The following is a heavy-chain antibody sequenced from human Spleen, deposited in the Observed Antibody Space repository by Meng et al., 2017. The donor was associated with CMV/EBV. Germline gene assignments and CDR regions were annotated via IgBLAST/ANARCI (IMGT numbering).Heavy chain of an antibody. CDR3: TTSRGIAARRDAFDI. J-gene: IGHJ3*02. D-gene: IGHD6-13*01. CDR2: IKSESDGGTT. Sequence: GGSLRLSCAASGITFSDAWMTWVRQAPGRGLEWVGRIKSESDGGTTGYAAPVKGRFIVSRHDSKNTLYLQMNSLKTEDTAVYYCTTSRGIAARRDAFDIWDQGTMVTVSS. CDR1: GITFSDAW. V-gene: IGHV3-15*01.